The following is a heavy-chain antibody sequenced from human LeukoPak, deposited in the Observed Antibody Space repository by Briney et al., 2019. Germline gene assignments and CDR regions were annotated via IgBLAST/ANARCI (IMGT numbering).Heavy chain of an antibody. Sequence: ASVKVSCKASGYTFTSYGINWVRQAPGEGLEWMGWISADNGNTNYAQKFQGRVTMTTDTSTSTAYMELRSLRSDDTAVYYCARLPGYSSGWYFFPTDCGARGPLATVS. CDR1: GYTFTSYG. D-gene: IGHD6-13*01. J-gene: IGHJ4*02. V-gene: IGHV1-18*01. CDR2: ISADNGNT. CDR3: ARLPGYSSGWYFFPTDC.